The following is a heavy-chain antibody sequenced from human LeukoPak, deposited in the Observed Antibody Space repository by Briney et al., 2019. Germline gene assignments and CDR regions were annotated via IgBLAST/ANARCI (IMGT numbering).Heavy chain of an antibody. Sequence: GGSLRLSCAASGFTFSSYWMHWVRQAPGKGPLWVSRINSDGSITSYADSVKGRFTISRDNAKNTLYLQMNSLRDEDTAVFFCAGGHYGPDYWGQGTVVTVSS. CDR3: AGGHYGPDY. D-gene: IGHD3-10*01. CDR1: GFTFSSYW. J-gene: IGHJ4*02. CDR2: INSDGSIT. V-gene: IGHV3-74*01.